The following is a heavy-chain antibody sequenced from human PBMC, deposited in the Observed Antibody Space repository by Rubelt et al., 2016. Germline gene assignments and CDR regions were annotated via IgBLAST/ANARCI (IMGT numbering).Heavy chain of an antibody. V-gene: IGHV1-2*02. Sequence: QVQLVQSGAEVKKPGASVKVSCKASGYTFTGYYMHWVRQAPGQGLEWMGWINPNSGGTNYAQKFQGRVTITRETSISTAYRELSRLRAGDTAVYYCARDLYKGPRWLVAYWGQGTLVTVSS. CDR1: GYTFTGYY. CDR3: ARDLYKGPRWLVAY. CDR2: INPNSGGT. D-gene: IGHD6-19*01. J-gene: IGHJ4*02.